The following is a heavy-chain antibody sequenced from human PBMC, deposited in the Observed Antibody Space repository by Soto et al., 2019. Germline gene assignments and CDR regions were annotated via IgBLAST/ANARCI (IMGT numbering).Heavy chain of an antibody. CDR2: ISIGSTTI. CDR1: GFTFSTYS. V-gene: IGHV3-48*02. J-gene: IGHJ5*02. D-gene: IGHD2-8*01. Sequence: GGSLRLSCAASGFTFSTYSMNWARQAPGKGLEWIAYISIGSTTIFYADSVKGRFTISRDNAKSSLYLQMNSLRDEDTAVYYCARDNGMAGSFDPWGQGTLVTVSS. CDR3: ARDNGMAGSFDP.